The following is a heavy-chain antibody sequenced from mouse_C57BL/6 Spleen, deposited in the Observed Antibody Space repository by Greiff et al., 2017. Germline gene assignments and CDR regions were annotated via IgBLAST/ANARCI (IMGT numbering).Heavy chain of an antibody. CDR2: INPNNGGT. CDR1: GYTFTDYY. CDR3: ASPTGFAY. J-gene: IGHJ3*01. V-gene: IGHV1-26*01. Sequence: EVQLQQSGPELVKPGASVKISCKASGYTFTDYYMNWVKQSHGKSLEWIGDINPNNGGTSYNQKFKGKATLTVDKSSSTAYMELRSLTSEDSAVYCCASPTGFAYWGQGTLVTVSA.